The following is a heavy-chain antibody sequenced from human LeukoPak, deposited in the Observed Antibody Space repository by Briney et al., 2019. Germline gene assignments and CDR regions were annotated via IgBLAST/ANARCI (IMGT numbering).Heavy chain of an antibody. CDR3: ARDRFGGSYYYDSSGYSAFDY. Sequence: GGSLRLSCTASGFTFSRYSMNWVRQAAGKGLEWVSHISGRGSTIYYADSVKGRFTISRDNAKTSLYLRMNSLRDEDTAVYYCARDRFGGSYYYDSSGYSAFDYWGQGTLVTVSS. V-gene: IGHV3-48*02. CDR2: ISGRGSTI. J-gene: IGHJ4*02. D-gene: IGHD3-22*01. CDR1: GFTFSRYS.